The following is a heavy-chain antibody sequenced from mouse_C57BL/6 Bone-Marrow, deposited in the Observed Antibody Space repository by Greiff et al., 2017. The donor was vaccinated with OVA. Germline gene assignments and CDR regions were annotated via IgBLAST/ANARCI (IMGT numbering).Heavy chain of an antibody. Sequence: LQESGAELVRPGASVTLSCKASGYTFTDYEMHWVKQTPVHGLEWIGAIDPETGGTAYNQKFTGKAILTADKSSSTAYMELRSLTSEDSAVYYCTRSYSNYGDFDYWGQGTTLTVSS. CDR2: IDPETGGT. CDR3: TRSYSNYGDFDY. CDR1: GYTFTDYE. J-gene: IGHJ2*01. V-gene: IGHV1-15*01. D-gene: IGHD2-5*01.